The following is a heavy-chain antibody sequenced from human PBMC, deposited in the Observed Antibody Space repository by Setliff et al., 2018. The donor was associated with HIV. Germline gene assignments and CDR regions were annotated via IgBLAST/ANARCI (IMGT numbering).Heavy chain of an antibody. J-gene: IGHJ5*02. CDR1: GFTFSSYA. V-gene: IGHV3-23*01. D-gene: IGHD1-26*01. CDR3: AKDHYPWAQNWFDP. CDR2: ISGSGGST. Sequence: GGYLRLPCAASGFTFSSYAMSWVRQAPGKGLEWVSAISGSGGSTYYADSVKGRFTISRDNSKNTLYLQMNSLRAEDTAVYYCAKDHYPWAQNWFDPWGQGTLVTVSS.